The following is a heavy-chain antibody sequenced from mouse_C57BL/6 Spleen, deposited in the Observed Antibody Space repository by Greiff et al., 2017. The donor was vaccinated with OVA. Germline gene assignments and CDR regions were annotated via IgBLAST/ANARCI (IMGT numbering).Heavy chain of an antibody. J-gene: IGHJ4*01. CDR3: AREGVTTTRAMDY. CDR1: GYTFTDYY. Sequence: EVQLQQSGPELVKPGASVKISCKASGYTFTDYYMNWVKQSHGKSLEWIGDINPNNGGTSYNQKFKGKATLTVDKSSSTAYMELRSLTSEDSAVYDCAREGVTTTRAMDYWGQGTSVTVSA. V-gene: IGHV1-26*01. D-gene: IGHD2-2*01. CDR2: INPNNGGT.